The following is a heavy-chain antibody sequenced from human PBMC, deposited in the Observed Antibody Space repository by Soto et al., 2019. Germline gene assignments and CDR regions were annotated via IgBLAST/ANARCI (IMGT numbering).Heavy chain of an antibody. V-gene: IGHV3-23*01. CDR3: AKTGAWDLPGALDH. CDR1: GFTFDSYG. J-gene: IGHJ1*01. D-gene: IGHD1-26*01. Sequence: EVQLLESGGGLVQPGGSLRLSCAASGFTFDSYGMSWVRQAPGKGLEWVSTITGRGHSTYYADSVMGRFTISRDNSKNTLDLQMSSLRDDDTAVYYCAKTGAWDLPGALDHWGQGTLVTVSS. CDR2: ITGRGHST.